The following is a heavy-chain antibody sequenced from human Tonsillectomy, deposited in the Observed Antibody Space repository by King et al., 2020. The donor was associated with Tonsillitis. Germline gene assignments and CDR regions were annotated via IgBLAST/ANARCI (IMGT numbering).Heavy chain of an antibody. CDR2: INPSGGST. CDR3: ARDVPQYYYYMDV. CDR1: GYTFTSYY. J-gene: IGHJ6*03. V-gene: IGHV1-46*03. Sequence: QLVQSGAEVKKPGASVKVSCKASGYTFTSYYIHWVRQAPGQGLEWMGTINPSGGSTDYAQKFQGRLTLTRDTSTSTVYMDLSSLRSEDTAFYDCARDVPQYYYYMDVWGKGTPVTVSS.